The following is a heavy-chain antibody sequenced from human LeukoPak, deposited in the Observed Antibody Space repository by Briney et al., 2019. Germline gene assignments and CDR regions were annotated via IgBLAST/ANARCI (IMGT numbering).Heavy chain of an antibody. CDR1: GDSVSSGGYY. V-gene: IGHV4-31*11. D-gene: IGHD2-21*02. CDR3: ARDVVVTSSPDAFDI. Sequence: TLSLTCAVSGDSVSSGGYYWTWIRQHPGKGLEWTGYISNSGTTSYSPSLKSRVSISVDTSNNQFSLRLSSVTAADTAVYYCARDVVVTSSPDAFDIWGQGTMVTVSS. J-gene: IGHJ3*02. CDR2: ISNSGTT.